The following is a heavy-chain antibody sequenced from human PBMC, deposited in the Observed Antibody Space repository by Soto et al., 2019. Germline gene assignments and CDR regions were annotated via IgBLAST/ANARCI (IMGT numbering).Heavy chain of an antibody. V-gene: IGHV3-23*01. CDR3: AKDQSPLRYFVPAPDY. D-gene: IGHD3-9*01. J-gene: IGHJ4*02. Sequence: GGSLRLSCAASGFTFSSYAMSWVRQAPGKGLEWVSAISGSGGSTYYADSVKGRFTISRDNSKNTLYLQMNSLRAEDTAVYYCAKDQSPLRYFVPAPDYWGQGTLVTVSS. CDR2: ISGSGGST. CDR1: GFTFSSYA.